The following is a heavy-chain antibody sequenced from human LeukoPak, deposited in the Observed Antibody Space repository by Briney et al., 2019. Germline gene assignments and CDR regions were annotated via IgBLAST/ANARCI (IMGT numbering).Heavy chain of an antibody. J-gene: IGHJ4*02. CDR2: IYTRGST. CDR3: AREGQWLEFDY. D-gene: IGHD6-19*01. V-gene: IGHV4-4*07. CDR1: GGSINSYY. Sequence: PSETLSLTCTVSGGSINSYYWSCTRQPAGKGLEWIGRIYTRGSTNYNPSLKSRVTMSVDTSKNQFSLKLSSVTAADTAVYYCAREGQWLEFDYWGQGALVTVSS.